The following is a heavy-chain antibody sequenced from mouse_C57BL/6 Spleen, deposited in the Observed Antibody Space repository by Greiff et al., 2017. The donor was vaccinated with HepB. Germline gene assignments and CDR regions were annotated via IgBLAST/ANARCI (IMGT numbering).Heavy chain of an antibody. D-gene: IGHD1-1*01. J-gene: IGHJ1*03. CDR2: INPNNGGT. V-gene: IGHV1-18*01. CDR3: ARRGDYYGSSPFDV. CDR1: GYTFTDYN. Sequence: EVQLQQSGPELVKPGASVKIPCKASGYTFTDYNMDWVKQSHGKSLEWIGDINPNNGGTIYNQKFKGKATLTVDKSSSTAYMELRSLTSEDTAVYYCARRGDYYGSSPFDVWGTGTTVTVSS.